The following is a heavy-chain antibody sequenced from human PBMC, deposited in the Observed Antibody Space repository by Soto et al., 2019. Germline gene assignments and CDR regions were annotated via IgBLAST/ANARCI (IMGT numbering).Heavy chain of an antibody. D-gene: IGHD2-15*01. CDR3: ARGIATGQLDP. Sequence: PSVKVSCTASGYTFTRYTMNWVRQAPGKRLEWMGWINPDNGNTKSSQKFQDRVIITRDTSASTAYMDRSSLRSEDKAVDYCARGIATGQLDPWGQGTLVTVSS. CDR1: GYTFTRYT. CDR2: INPDNGNT. V-gene: IGHV1-3*01. J-gene: IGHJ5*02.